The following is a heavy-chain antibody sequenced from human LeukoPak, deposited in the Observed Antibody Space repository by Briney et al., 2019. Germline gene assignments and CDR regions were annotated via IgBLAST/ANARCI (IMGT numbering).Heavy chain of an antibody. V-gene: IGHV3-11*04. Sequence: GGSLRLSCAASGFTFSDYYMNWVRQAPGKGLEWVSYISSSGSTIYYADSVKGRFTISRDNAKNSLYLQMNSLRAEDTAVYYCARDMVRGVIAWFDPWGQGTLVTVSS. CDR2: ISSSGSTI. D-gene: IGHD3-10*01. CDR1: GFTFSDYY. CDR3: ARDMVRGVIAWFDP. J-gene: IGHJ5*02.